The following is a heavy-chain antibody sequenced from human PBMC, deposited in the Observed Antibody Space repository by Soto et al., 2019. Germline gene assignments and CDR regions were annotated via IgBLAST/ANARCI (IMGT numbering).Heavy chain of an antibody. CDR1: GGSISSSSW. CDR3: TTSHAGELNN. V-gene: IGHV4-4*02. D-gene: IGHD1-7*01. CDR2: IFESGAT. J-gene: IGHJ4*02. Sequence: SETLSLTCAVSGGSISSSSWWTWVRQSPGKGLEWIGEIFESGATNYNPSLKSRLTMSVDKSKNQFPLNLSSLTAADTAVYFCTTSHAGELNNWGKGTLVTVSS.